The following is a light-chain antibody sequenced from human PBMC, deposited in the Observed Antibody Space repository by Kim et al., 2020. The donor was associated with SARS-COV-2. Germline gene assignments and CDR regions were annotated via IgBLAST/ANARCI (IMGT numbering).Light chain of an antibody. J-gene: IGLJ2*01. CDR3: QAWDSSTGGV. CDR2: QDS. Sequence: SYELTQPPSVSVSPGQTASITCSGDKLGDKYACWYQQKPGQSPVLVIYQDSKRPSGIPERFSGSNSGNTATLTISGTQAMDEADYYCQAWDSSTGGVFGRGTQLT. V-gene: IGLV3-1*01. CDR1: KLGDKY.